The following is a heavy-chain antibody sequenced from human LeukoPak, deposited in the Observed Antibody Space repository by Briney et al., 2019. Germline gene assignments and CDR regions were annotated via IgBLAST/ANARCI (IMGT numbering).Heavy chain of an antibody. CDR2: INHSGST. D-gene: IGHD2-15*01. V-gene: IGHV4-34*01. CDR1: GGSFSGYY. J-gene: IGHJ6*03. CDR3: ARGAYCSGGSCDSSYYYYYMDV. Sequence: PSETLSLTCAVYGGSFSGYYWSWIRQPPGKGLEWIGEINHSGSTNYNPSLKRRVTISVDTSKNQFSLKLSSVTAADTAVYYCARGAYCSGGSCDSSYYYYYMDVWGKGTTVTVSS.